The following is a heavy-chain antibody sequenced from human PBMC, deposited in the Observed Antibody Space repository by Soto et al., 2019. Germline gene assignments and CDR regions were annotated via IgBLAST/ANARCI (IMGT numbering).Heavy chain of an antibody. D-gene: IGHD2-2*01. Sequence: LRLSCAASGFTFSSYAMSWVRQAPGKGLEWVSAISGSGGSTYYADSVKGRSTISRDNSKNTLYLQMNSLRAEDTAVYYCAKDCRLGYCSSTSPYYGMDVWGQGTTVTVSS. CDR1: GFTFSSYA. CDR3: AKDCRLGYCSSTSPYYGMDV. J-gene: IGHJ6*02. CDR2: ISGSGGST. V-gene: IGHV3-23*01.